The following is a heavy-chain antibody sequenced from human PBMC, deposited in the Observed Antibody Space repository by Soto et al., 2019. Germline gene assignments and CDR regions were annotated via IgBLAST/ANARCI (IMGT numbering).Heavy chain of an antibody. J-gene: IGHJ3*02. CDR2: ISSSGSTI. CDR1: GFTFSSYE. D-gene: IGHD3-22*01. V-gene: IGHV3-48*03. CDR3: ARDTYYYDSSGSNDAFDI. Sequence: PGGSLRLSCAASGFTFSSYEMNWVRRAPGKGLEWVSYISSSGSTIYYADSVKGRFTISRDNAKNSLYLQMNSLRAEDTAVYYCARDTYYYDSSGSNDAFDIWGQGTMVTVSS.